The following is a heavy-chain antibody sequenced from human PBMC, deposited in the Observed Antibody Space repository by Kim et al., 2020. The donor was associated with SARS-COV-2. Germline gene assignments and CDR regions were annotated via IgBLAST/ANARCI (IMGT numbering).Heavy chain of an antibody. Sequence: GESLKISCKGSGYSFTSYWIGWVRQMPGKGLEWMGIIYPGDSDTRYSPSFQGQVTISADKSISTAYLQWSSLKASDTAMYYCARGGYDYFRGPYYYYGMDVWGQGTTVTVSS. CDR2: IYPGDSDT. CDR3: ARGGYDYFRGPYYYYGMDV. V-gene: IGHV5-51*01. CDR1: GYSFTSYW. D-gene: IGHD5-12*01. J-gene: IGHJ6*02.